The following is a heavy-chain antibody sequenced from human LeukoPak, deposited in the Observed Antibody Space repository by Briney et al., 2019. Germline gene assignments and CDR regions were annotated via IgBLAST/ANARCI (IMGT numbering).Heavy chain of an antibody. CDR1: GFTVSSNY. CDR3: ARELREHGVFDI. J-gene: IGHJ3*02. Sequence: GALRLSCAASGFTVSSNYMSWVRQAPGKGLEWVSEIYSDGSTYYAASVKGRFSISRDNSKNTMYLQMNSLRAEDTAVYYCARELREHGVFDIWGQGTMVTVSS. CDR2: IYSDGST. V-gene: IGHV3-53*01. D-gene: IGHD1-26*01.